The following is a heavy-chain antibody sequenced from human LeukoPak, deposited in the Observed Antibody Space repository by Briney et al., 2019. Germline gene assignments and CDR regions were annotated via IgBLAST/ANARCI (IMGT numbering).Heavy chain of an antibody. Sequence: SETLSLTCTVYGGSISSTGYYWGWIRQPPGKGLEWLGNIYYTGSTYYNPSLKSRVPISVETSKNQFSLRLSAVTAADTPVYYCASRIAVSKFDYWGQRTLVTVSS. CDR3: ASRIAVSKFDY. J-gene: IGHJ4*02. D-gene: IGHD6-19*01. CDR1: GGSISSTGYY. V-gene: IGHV4-39*07. CDR2: IYYTGST.